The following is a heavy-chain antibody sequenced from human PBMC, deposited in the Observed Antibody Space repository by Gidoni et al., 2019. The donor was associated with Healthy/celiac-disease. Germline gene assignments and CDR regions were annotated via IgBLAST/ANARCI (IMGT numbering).Heavy chain of an antibody. V-gene: IGHV4-31*03. J-gene: IGHJ1*01. CDR3: ATAGDYYDSSGYMLYFQH. Sequence: QVQLQESGPGLVKPSQTLSLTCTVPGGSISSGGYYWSWIRQHPGKGLEWIGYIYYSGSTYYNPSLKSRVTISVDTSKNQFSLKLSSVTAADTAVYYCATAGDYYDSSGYMLYFQHWGQGTLVTVSS. CDR1: GGSISSGGYY. CDR2: IYYSGST. D-gene: IGHD3-22*01.